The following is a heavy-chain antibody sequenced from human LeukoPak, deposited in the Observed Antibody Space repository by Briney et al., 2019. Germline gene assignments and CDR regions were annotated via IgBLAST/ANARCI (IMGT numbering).Heavy chain of an antibody. CDR1: GFTFSSYS. CDR2: ISGSSSTI. Sequence: GGSLRLSCAASGFTFSSYSMNWVRQAPGKGLEWVSYISGSSSTIYYADSVKGRFTISRDNAKNSLYLQMNSLRAEDMAVYYCARDLWKKYYYDSSGYPQFDYWGQGTLVTVSS. D-gene: IGHD3-22*01. CDR3: ARDLWKKYYYDSSGYPQFDY. V-gene: IGHV3-48*04. J-gene: IGHJ4*02.